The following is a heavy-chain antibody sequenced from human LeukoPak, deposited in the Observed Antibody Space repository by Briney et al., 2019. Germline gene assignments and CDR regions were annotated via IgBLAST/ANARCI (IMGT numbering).Heavy chain of an antibody. CDR1: GYSFTNYG. J-gene: IGHJ4*02. CDR3: ARVAAALRWLNVPLSFDY. V-gene: IGHV1-18*01. Sequence: GASVKVSCKASGYSFTNYGISWVRQAPGQGLEWMGWISGYNGDTNYAQRLQGRVTMTTDTSTSTAYMELRSLRSDDTAVYYCARVAAALRWLNVPLSFDYWGQGTLVTVSS. D-gene: IGHD6-13*01. CDR2: ISGYNGDT.